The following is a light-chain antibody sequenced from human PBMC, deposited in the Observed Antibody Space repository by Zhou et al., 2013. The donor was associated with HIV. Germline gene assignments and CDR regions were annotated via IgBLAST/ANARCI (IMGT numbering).Light chain of an antibody. CDR2: GAS. CDR3: QQYGSSPLT. CDR1: QSISSNY. V-gene: IGKV3-20*01. Sequence: EIVLSQSPGTLSLSPGDTTTLSCRASQSISSNYLAWYQQKPGHSPRLLIYGASARATGIPDRFSGSGFGTDFTLTISRLEPEDFAIYYCQQYGSSPLTFGGGTKVEIK. J-gene: IGKJ4*01.